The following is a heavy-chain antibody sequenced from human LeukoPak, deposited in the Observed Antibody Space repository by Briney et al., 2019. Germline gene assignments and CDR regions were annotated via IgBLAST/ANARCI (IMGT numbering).Heavy chain of an antibody. CDR2: IYYSGST. Sequence: SETLSLTCTVSGGSISSHYWSWIRQPPGKGLEWIGYIYYSGSTNYNPSLKSRTTISVDTSKNHFSLRLSSMSAADTALYYCARVGGTTTRYFDYWGQGTLVTVSS. CDR3: ARVGGTTTRYFDY. D-gene: IGHD1-1*01. J-gene: IGHJ4*02. V-gene: IGHV4-59*11. CDR1: GGSISSHY.